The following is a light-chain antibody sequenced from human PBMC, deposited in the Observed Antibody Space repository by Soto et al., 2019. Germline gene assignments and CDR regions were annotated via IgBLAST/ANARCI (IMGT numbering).Light chain of an antibody. CDR3: QQYNSYWT. CDR1: QSISSW. V-gene: IGKV1-5*03. CDR2: KAS. Sequence: DIQMTQSPSTLSASVGDRVTITCRASQSISSWLAWYQQKPGKXPXXLIYKASSLESGVPSRFSGSGSGTEFTLTISSLQPDDSATYYCQQYNSYWTFGQGTKVDIK. J-gene: IGKJ1*01.